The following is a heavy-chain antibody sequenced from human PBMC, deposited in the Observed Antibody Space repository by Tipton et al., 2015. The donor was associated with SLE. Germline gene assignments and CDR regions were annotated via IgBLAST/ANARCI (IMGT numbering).Heavy chain of an antibody. V-gene: IGHV3-21*01. CDR1: GFTFSTYS. CDR2: ISSSSSAK. CDR3: ARGSRSLDY. J-gene: IGHJ4*02. D-gene: IGHD1-26*01. Sequence: SLRLSCAASGFTFSTYSMNWVRQAPGKGLEWVSSISSSSSAKYYADSLKGRFTMSRDNAKNSLYLQMNSLRAGDTAVYFCARGSRSLDYWGQGTLVTVSS.